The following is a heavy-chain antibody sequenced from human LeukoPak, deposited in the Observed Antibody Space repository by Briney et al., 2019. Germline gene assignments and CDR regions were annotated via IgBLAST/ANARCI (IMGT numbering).Heavy chain of an antibody. CDR1: GFTFSSHA. V-gene: IGHV3-23*01. Sequence: PGGSLRLSCAPSGFTFSSHAMHWVRQAPGKGLEWVSTISGSGSTYYADSVKGRFTISRDNSKNTLLLQMSSLRGEDTAVYWCAQDRTDFAPPTVTSDYYGMDVWGQGTTVTVSS. CDR2: ISGSGST. D-gene: IGHD4-11*01. J-gene: IGHJ6*02. CDR3: AQDRTDFAPPTVTSDYYGMDV.